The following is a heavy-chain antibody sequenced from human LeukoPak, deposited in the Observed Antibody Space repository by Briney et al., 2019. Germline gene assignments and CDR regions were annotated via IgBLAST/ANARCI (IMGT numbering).Heavy chain of an antibody. CDR3: ARVSLPYYYYGMDV. V-gene: IGHV3-9*01. CDR2: ISWNSGSI. J-gene: IGHJ6*02. Sequence: AGGSLRLSCAASGFTFDDYAMHWVRQAPGKGLEWVSGISWNSGSIGYADSVKGRFTISRDNAKNSLYLQMNSLRAEDTAVYYCARVSLPYYYYGMDVWGQGTTVTVSS. CDR1: GFTFDDYA.